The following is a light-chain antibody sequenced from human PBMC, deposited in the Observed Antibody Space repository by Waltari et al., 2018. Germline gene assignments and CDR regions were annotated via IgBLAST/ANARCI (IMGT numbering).Light chain of an antibody. J-gene: IGLJ3*02. V-gene: IGLV2-11*01. CDR3: CLYAGSYPWV. CDR1: SSDVGGYNY. Sequence: QSALTQPRSVSGSPGQSVTISCTGTSSDVGGYNYVSWYQHHPGKAPKLMIYDVSKRPSGVPVRFSGSKSGNTASLTISGLQAEDEADYYCCLYAGSYPWVFGGGTKLTVL. CDR2: DVS.